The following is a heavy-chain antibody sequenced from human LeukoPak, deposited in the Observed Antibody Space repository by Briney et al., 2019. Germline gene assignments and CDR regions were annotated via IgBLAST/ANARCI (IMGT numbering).Heavy chain of an antibody. V-gene: IGHV3-23*01. Sequence: GGSLRLSCSASGFTVSNYGMTWVRQAPGKGLEWVSAFSDSDGSAQYAESVKGRFTISRDNSKSSLYLQMNSLRDEDTAVYYCAKARIASAGTGAFDVWGQGTMVTVSS. CDR3: AKARIASAGTGAFDV. J-gene: IGHJ3*01. CDR1: GFTVSNYG. D-gene: IGHD6-13*01. CDR2: FSDSDGSA.